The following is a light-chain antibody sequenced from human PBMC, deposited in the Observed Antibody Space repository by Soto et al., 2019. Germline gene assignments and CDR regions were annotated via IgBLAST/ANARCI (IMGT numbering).Light chain of an antibody. CDR2: GAS. Sequence: EIVLTQSTGTLSLSPGERATLSCRASQSVSSTYLAWYQQKPGQAPRLLIYGASSRATDIPDRFSGSGSGTDFTLTTSRLGPEDFAVYYCQQYGSSPPWTFGQGTKVELK. CDR1: QSVSSTY. V-gene: IGKV3-20*01. J-gene: IGKJ1*01. CDR3: QQYGSSPPWT.